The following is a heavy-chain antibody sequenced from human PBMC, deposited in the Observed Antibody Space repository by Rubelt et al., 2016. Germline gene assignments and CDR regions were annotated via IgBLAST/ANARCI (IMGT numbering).Heavy chain of an antibody. D-gene: IGHD3-10*01. CDR3: TTTTYGFFYYYGLDV. J-gene: IGHJ6*02. Sequence: IRQAPGKGLEWVGRSKRKSDGGAIDHAAPVKGRFTISRDDSKNTLYLQMTSLKTEDTVVYYCTTTTYGFFYYYGLDVWGQGTTVTVSS. CDR2: SKRKSDGGAI. V-gene: IGHV3-15*07.